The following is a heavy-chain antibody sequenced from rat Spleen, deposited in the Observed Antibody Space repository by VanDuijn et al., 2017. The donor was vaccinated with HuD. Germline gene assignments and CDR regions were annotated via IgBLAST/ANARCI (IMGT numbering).Heavy chain of an antibody. CDR1: GFTFSDYY. J-gene: IGHJ2*01. D-gene: IGHD4-3*01. CDR2: ISSDGRRN. Sequence: EVQLVESDGGLVQPGRSLKLSCAASGFTFSDYYMAWVRQAPTKGLEWVATISSDGRRNYYRDSVKGRFTISRDNAKSTLYLQLNSLRSEDTATYYCTRDLSEFGVGFDYWGQGVMVTVSS. V-gene: IGHV5-29*01. CDR3: TRDLSEFGVGFDY.